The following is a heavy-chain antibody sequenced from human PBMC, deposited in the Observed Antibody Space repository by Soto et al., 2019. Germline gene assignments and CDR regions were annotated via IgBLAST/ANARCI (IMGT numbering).Heavy chain of an antibody. J-gene: IGHJ4*02. Sequence: GGSLRLSCAASGFTFSSYAMSWVRQAPGKGLEWVSAISGSGGSTYYADSVKGRFTISRDNSKNTLYLQMNSLRADDTAVYYCARAEYRNRPLAYWGQGPLVPVSS. V-gene: IGHV3-23*01. CDR3: ARAEYRNRPLAY. CDR1: GFTFSSYA. CDR2: ISGSGGST. D-gene: IGHD6-6*01.